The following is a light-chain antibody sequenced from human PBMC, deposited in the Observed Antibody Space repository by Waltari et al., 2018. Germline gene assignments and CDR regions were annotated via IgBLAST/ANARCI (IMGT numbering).Light chain of an antibody. CDR2: DTS. Sequence: EIVLTQSPATLSLSPGERATLSCRASQSISNYLAWYQQKPGQAPRLLIYDTSNRATGIPARFSGSGSGTDFTLSISSLESEDFAFYYCQQSRRWPQRTFGQGTKLEI. V-gene: IGKV3-11*01. J-gene: IGKJ2*01. CDR3: QQSRRWPQRT. CDR1: QSISNY.